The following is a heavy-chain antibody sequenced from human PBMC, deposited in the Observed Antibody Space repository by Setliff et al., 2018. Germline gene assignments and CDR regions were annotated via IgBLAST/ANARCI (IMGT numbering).Heavy chain of an antibody. CDR3: ARLSWNGLRYYGLDV. Sequence: PSETLSLTCNVSGVSISSYYWSCIRQPPGKGLESIGYIQKSGSTNYNPSLMSRVSISVDTSKNQFSLKLRSVTAADTTVYYCARLSWNGLRYYGLDVWGQGTTVTVSS. V-gene: IGHV4-59*01. J-gene: IGHJ6*02. CDR2: IQKSGST. D-gene: IGHD3-3*01. CDR1: GVSISSYY.